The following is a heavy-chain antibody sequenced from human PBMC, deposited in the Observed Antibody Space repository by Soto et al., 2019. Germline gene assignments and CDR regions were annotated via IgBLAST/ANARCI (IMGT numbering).Heavy chain of an antibody. CDR2: ISSSSSSI. CDR3: ARGGFYDSRGRGGFDF. CDR1: GFTFSYHS. D-gene: IGHD3-22*01. Sequence: EVQLVESGGGLVQPGGSLRLSCAASGFTFSYHSMNWVRQAPGKGLEWVSYISSSSSSIYYADSMKGRFTISRENAKNLLYLQMHSLMDEDTAVYYCARGGFYDSRGRGGFDFWGQGTLVTVSS. V-gene: IGHV3-48*02. J-gene: IGHJ4*02.